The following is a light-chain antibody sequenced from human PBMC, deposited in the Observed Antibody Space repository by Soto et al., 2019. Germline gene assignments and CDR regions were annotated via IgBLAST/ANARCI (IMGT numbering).Light chain of an antibody. CDR1: SSDVGGYKH. CDR2: EVT. J-gene: IGLJ2*01. V-gene: IGLV2-14*01. CDR3: SSYTSSSTLV. Sequence: QSALSQPASVSGSPGQSITISCTGTSSDVGGYKHVAWYQQYPGKAPKLIIFEVTDRPSGVSNRFSGSKSGNTASLSISGLQAEDEADYYCSSYTSSSTLVFGGGTKLTVL.